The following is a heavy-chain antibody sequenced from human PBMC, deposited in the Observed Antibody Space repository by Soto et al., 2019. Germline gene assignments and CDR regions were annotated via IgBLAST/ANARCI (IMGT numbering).Heavy chain of an antibody. Sequence: QVQLVQSGPEVKKPGSSVKVACKTSGGTLSSFITYPINWVRQAPGQGPEWMGGIVPNVGTVNYAQRFQGRVTITADKSTGTSYMELNTLRSEDTALDDCASRDTSGCLRYFDTWGQGTLVTFS. CDR3: ASRDTSGCLRYFDT. D-gene: IGHD3-3*01. CDR2: IVPNVGTV. CDR1: GGTLSSFITYP. J-gene: IGHJ4*02. V-gene: IGHV1-69*06.